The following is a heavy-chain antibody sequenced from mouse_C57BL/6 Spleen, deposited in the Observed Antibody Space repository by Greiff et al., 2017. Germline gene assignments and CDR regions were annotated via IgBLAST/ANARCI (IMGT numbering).Heavy chain of an antibody. V-gene: IGHV5-17*01. CDR3: ATNWDWAY. CDR2: LSSGSSTI. CDR1: GFTFSDYG. Sequence: EVKLVESGGGLVKPGGSLKLSCAVSGFTFSDYGMHWVRQAPEKGLEWVAYLSSGSSTINYADTVKGRFTISRDNAKNTLFLQMTSLRSEDTAMYYCATNWDWAYWGQGTLVTVSA. J-gene: IGHJ3*01. D-gene: IGHD4-1*01.